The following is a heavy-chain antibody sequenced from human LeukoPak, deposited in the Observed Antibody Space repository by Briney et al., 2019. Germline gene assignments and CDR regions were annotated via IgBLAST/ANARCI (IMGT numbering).Heavy chain of an antibody. V-gene: IGHV4-30-2*01. J-gene: IGHJ4*02. D-gene: IGHD7-27*01. CDR1: GGSISTGAYY. CDR3: ARLAWGRLDY. Sequence: SETRSLTCSVSGGSISTGAYYWSWIRQPPGKGLEWIGYIYHSGSTYYNPSLKSRVTISVDTSKNQFSLKLSSVTAADTAIYYCARLAWGRLDYWGQGTLVTVSS. CDR2: IYHSGST.